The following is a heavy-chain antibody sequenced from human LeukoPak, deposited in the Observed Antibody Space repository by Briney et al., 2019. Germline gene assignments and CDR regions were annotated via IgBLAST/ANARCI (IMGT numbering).Heavy chain of an antibody. CDR2: MNPNSGNT. CDR1: GYTFTSYD. V-gene: IGHV1-8*01. Sequence: ASVNVSCKASGYTFTSYDINWVRQATGQGLEWMGWMNPNSGNTGYAQKFQGRVTMTRNTSISTAYMELSSLRSEDTAVYYCARGRMQWLFHYYYYGMDVWGQGTTVTVSS. D-gene: IGHD6-19*01. J-gene: IGHJ6*02. CDR3: ARGRMQWLFHYYYYGMDV.